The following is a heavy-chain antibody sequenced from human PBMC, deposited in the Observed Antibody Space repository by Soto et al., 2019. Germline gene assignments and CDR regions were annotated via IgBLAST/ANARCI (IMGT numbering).Heavy chain of an antibody. J-gene: IGHJ6*03. CDR2: INRDGSST. V-gene: IGHV3-74*01. D-gene: IGHD6-6*01. Sequence: EMRLVESGGNLVQPGGSLRLSCAASGFTFSSNWMQWVRQAPGKGLVWVSRINRDGSSTSYADSVKGRFTISRDNAKNTLYLQMNSLRAEDTAVYYCARVAAPYYYYYMDVWGKGTTVTVSS. CDR1: GFTFSSNW. CDR3: ARVAAPYYYYYMDV.